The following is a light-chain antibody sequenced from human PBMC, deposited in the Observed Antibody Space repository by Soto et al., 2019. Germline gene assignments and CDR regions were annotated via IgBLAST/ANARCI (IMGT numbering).Light chain of an antibody. CDR1: QSVSSRY. V-gene: IGKV3-20*01. CDR3: QQYGSSPKLT. Sequence: EIVLTQSPGTLSLSPGERATLSCRASQSVSSRYFAWYQQKPGQAPRLLIYGASSRATGIPDRFSGSGSGTDFNLTISRLEPEDFAVYYCQQYGSSPKLTFGGGTKVEIK. J-gene: IGKJ4*01. CDR2: GAS.